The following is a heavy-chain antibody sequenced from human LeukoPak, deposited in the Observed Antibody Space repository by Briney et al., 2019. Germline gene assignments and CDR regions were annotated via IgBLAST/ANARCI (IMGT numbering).Heavy chain of an antibody. CDR1: GFTFSSYA. D-gene: IGHD1-26*01. V-gene: IGHV3-23*01. J-gene: IGHJ4*01. CDR2: ISGSGGST. CDR3: AKDAHSGSYFDY. Sequence: GGSLRLSCAASGFTFSSYAMSWVRQAPGKGLEWVSAISGSGGSTYYADSVKGRLTISRDNSKNTLYLQMNSLRVEDTAVYYCAKDAHSGSYFDYWGQGILVTVSS.